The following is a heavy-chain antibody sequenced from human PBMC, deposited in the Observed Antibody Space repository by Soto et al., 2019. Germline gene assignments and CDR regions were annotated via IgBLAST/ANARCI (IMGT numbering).Heavy chain of an antibody. CDR3: ASYRYDY. CDR1: GDSISSNSAA. Sequence: TSETLSLTCAISGDSISSNSAAWNWIRQSPSRGFEWLGRTYYRSRWYHDYAVSVKSRIIINPDTSKNQVSLQLNSVTPDGTAVYYCASYRYDYWGQGTVVTVSS. D-gene: IGHD4-4*01. J-gene: IGHJ4*02. V-gene: IGHV6-1*01. CDR2: TYYRSRWYH.